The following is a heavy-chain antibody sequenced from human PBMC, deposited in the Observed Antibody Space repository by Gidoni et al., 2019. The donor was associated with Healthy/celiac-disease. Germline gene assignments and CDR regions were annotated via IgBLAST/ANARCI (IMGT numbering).Heavy chain of an antibody. CDR2: INHSGST. Sequence: QVQLQQWGAGLLTPSETLSLTCAVNGGSFSGSYWSWIRQPPGKGLEWIGEINHSGSTNYNPSLKSRVTISVDTSKNQFSLKLSSVTAADTAVYYCARGRGYYYGSGALSRHNYYYYYGMDVWGQGTTVTVSS. D-gene: IGHD3-10*01. V-gene: IGHV4-34*01. CDR3: ARGRGYYYGSGALSRHNYYYYYGMDV. J-gene: IGHJ6*02. CDR1: GGSFSGSY.